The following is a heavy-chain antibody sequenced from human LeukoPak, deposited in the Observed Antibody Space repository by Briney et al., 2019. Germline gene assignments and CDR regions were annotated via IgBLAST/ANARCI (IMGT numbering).Heavy chain of an antibody. CDR3: ARDRGSSGWYEFDY. CDR2: INSDGGTT. V-gene: IGHV3-74*03. J-gene: IGHJ4*02. D-gene: IGHD6-19*01. Sequence: GGSLRLSCAASGFTFSSYWMHWVRQAPGKGLVWVSRINSDGGTTTYADSVRGRFTISRDNAKNSLYLQMNSLRAEDTAVYYCARDRGSSGWYEFDYWGQGTLVTVSS. CDR1: GFTFSSYW.